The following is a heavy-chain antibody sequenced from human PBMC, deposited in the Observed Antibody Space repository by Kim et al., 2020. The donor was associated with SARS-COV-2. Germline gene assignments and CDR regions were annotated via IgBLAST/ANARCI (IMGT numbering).Heavy chain of an antibody. J-gene: IGHJ4*02. D-gene: IGHD1-26*01. CDR2: ISYDGSNK. V-gene: IGHV3-30*18. Sequence: GGSLRLSCAASGFTFSSYGMHWVRQAPGKGLEWVAVISYDGSNKYYADSVKGRFTISRDNSKNTLYLQMNSLRAEDTAVYYCAEMGSGSPRDQVGYWGQGTLVTVSS. CDR1: GFTFSSYG. CDR3: AEMGSGSPRDQVGY.